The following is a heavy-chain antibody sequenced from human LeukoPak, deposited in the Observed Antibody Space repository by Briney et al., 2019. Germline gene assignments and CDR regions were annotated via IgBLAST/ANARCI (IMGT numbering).Heavy chain of an antibody. V-gene: IGHV3-23*01. CDR3: AKGSQKRRNGDTDAFDI. J-gene: IGHJ3*02. D-gene: IGHD4-17*01. CDR2: ISGIGGGT. CDR1: GFTFSSYS. Sequence: AGSLRLSCAASGFTFSSYSMNWVRQAQGKGMEWVSAISGIGGGTYYADSVQDRFTISRDNSKNTLYLQMNSLRAEDTAVYYCAKGSQKRRNGDTDAFDIWGQGTMVTVSS.